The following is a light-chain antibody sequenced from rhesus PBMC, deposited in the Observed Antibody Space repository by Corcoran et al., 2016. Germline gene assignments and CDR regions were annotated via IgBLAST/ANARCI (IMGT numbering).Light chain of an antibody. J-gene: IGKJ2*01. CDR2: YAS. Sequence: EIVMTQSPATLSLSPGERATLSCRASQSVGSTLAWYQQKPWQAPRLLIYYASSRATGIPDRFSGSGSGTECTLTISSLDPEDVGVYYCQKYNDWPYSFGQGTKVEIK. CDR1: QSVGST. CDR3: QKYNDWPYS. V-gene: IGKV3-42*02.